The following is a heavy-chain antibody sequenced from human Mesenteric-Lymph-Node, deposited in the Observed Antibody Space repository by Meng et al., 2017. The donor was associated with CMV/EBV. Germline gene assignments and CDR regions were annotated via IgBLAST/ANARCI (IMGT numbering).Heavy chain of an antibody. Sequence: ASVKVSCKAFGYTFTNYDIKWVRQAPGQGLEWMGWISGYNGNTNYAQKFQGRVTMTTDTSTNTAYMELRSLRSDDTAVYYCARDSYNWNSFGGYWGQGTLVTVSS. CDR1: GYTFTNYD. CDR3: ARDSYNWNSFGGY. J-gene: IGHJ4*02. D-gene: IGHD1-7*01. V-gene: IGHV1-18*01. CDR2: ISGYNGNT.